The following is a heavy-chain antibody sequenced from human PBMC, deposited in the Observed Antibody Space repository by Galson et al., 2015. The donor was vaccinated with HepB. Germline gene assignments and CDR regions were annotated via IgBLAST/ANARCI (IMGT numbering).Heavy chain of an antibody. CDR3: ARDPYAYDSSGYVDY. J-gene: IGHJ4*02. D-gene: IGHD3-22*01. CDR2: IWYDGSNK. Sequence: SLRLSGGGSGLTLSSYGMHWVRQAPGKGLAGGGVIWYDGSNKYYADAVKGRFTISRDNSKNTLYLQMNSLRAEDTAVYYCARDPYAYDSSGYVDYWGQGTLVTVSS. V-gene: IGHV3-33*01. CDR1: GLTLSSYG.